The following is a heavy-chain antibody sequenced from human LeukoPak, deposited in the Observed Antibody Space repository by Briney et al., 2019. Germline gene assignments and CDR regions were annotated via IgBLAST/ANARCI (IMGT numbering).Heavy chain of an antibody. CDR1: GGTFSYYA. V-gene: IGHV1-69*05. D-gene: IGHD6-6*01. CDR3: AMESSSSYYFDY. J-gene: IGHJ4*02. Sequence: GASVKVSCKASGGTFSYYAISWVRQAPGQGLEWMGGIIRMFGIPNYAQKFQGRVTITTDESTGTAYMELSSLRSEDTAVYYCAMESSSSYYFDYWGQGTLVTVSS. CDR2: IIRMFGIP.